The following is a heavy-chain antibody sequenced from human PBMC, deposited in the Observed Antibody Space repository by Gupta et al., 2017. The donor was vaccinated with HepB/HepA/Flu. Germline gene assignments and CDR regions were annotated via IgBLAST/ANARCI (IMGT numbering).Heavy chain of an antibody. CDR1: GGSFSGYY. CDR2: INHSGST. D-gene: IGHD1-26*01. CDR3: ARAFSPPVGARDYYDGMDV. J-gene: IGHJ6*02. Sequence: QVQLQQWGAGLLKPSETLSLTCAVYGGSFSGYYWSWIRQPPGKGLEWIGEINHSGSTNYNPSLKSRVTISVDTSKNQFSLKLSSVTAADTAVYYCARAFSPPVGARDYYDGMDVWGQGTTVTVSS. V-gene: IGHV4-34*01.